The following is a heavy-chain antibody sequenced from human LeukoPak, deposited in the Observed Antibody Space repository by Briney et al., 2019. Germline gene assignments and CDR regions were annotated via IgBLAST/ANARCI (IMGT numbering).Heavy chain of an antibody. CDR1: GFTFSGSA. D-gene: IGHD3-10*01. J-gene: IGHJ6*03. CDR2: IRSKANSYAT. Sequence: GGSLRLSCAAAGFTFSGSAMHWVRQASGKGLEWVGRIRSKANSYATAYAASVKGRFTISRDDSKNTAYLQMNSLKTEDTAVYYCTSFVTMVRGVSRDYYMDVWEKGTTVTIS. CDR3: TSFVTMVRGVSRDYYMDV. V-gene: IGHV3-73*01.